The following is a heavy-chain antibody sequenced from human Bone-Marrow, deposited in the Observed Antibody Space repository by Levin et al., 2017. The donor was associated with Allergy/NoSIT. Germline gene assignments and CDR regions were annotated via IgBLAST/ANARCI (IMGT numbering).Heavy chain of an antibody. Sequence: PSETLSLTCSVSGDSIIIYYWSWIRQPAGKGLEWIGRIYISGVNNHNPSLGNRVSMSIDRSTNQFSLNLNSVTAADTAVYYCARLNHKGYFDLWGQGILVTVSS. CDR3: ARLNHKGYFDL. CDR1: GDSIIIYY. CDR2: IYISGVN. V-gene: IGHV4-4*07. D-gene: IGHD1-14*01. J-gene: IGHJ4*02.